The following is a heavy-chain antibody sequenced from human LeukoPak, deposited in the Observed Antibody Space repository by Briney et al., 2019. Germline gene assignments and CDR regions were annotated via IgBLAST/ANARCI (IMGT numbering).Heavy chain of an antibody. CDR1: GGSISSSSYY. CDR2: IYYSGST. Sequence: SETLSLTCTVSGGSISSSSYYWGWIRQPPGKGLEWIGNIYYSGSTNYNPSLKSRVTISVDTSKNQFSLKLSSVTAADTAVYYCARPSNLRAFDYWGQGTLVTVSS. V-gene: IGHV4-39*07. D-gene: IGHD4-17*01. J-gene: IGHJ4*02. CDR3: ARPSNLRAFDY.